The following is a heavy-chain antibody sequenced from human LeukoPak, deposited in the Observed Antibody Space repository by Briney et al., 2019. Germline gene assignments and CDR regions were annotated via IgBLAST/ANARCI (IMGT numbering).Heavy chain of an antibody. CDR3: ARAVNYSGSGSYPVYYYYYYMDV. Sequence: GGSLRLSCAASGFTFSSYSMNWVRQAPGKGLEWVSSISSSSSYIYYADSVKGRFTISRDNAKNSLYLQMNSLRAEDTAVYYCARAVNYSGSGSYPVYYYYYYMDVWGKGTAVTVSS. J-gene: IGHJ6*03. CDR2: ISSSSSYI. CDR1: GFTFSSYS. D-gene: IGHD3-10*01. V-gene: IGHV3-21*01.